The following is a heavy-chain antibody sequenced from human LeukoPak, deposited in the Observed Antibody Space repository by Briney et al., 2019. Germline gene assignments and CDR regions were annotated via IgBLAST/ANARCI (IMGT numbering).Heavy chain of an antibody. J-gene: IGHJ4*02. D-gene: IGHD2-21*02. CDR3: ATAPPYCGADCYSFDY. CDR2: IYGGGGGT. CDR1: GFTVISNY. V-gene: IGHV3-53*01. Sequence: PGGSLRLSCAASGFTVISNYMSWVRQAPGKGLEWVSVIYGGGGGTYYADSVKGRFIISRDNSKNALYLQMNSLRVEDTAVYYCATAPPYCGADCYSFDYWGQGTLVTVSS.